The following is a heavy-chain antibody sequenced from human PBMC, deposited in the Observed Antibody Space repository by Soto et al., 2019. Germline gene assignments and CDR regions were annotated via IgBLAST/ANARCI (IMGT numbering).Heavy chain of an antibody. CDR1: GYTFPSYY. D-gene: IGHD3-16*01. V-gene: IGHV1-46*04. Sequence: ASVKVSCKASGYTFPSYYMHWVRQAPGQGVEWMGIINPSGGRTGYPQKVQGRGTMTRDTSTSTVYMELRSLRSGDTAVYYCGGLRLGEIPRDNGGQGTLVTVS. J-gene: IGHJ4*02. CDR2: INPSGGRT. CDR3: GGLRLGEIPRDN.